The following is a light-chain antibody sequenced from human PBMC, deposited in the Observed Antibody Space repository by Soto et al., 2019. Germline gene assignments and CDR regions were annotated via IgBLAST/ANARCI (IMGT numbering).Light chain of an antibody. CDR3: SSYTSSSTLLYV. CDR2: DVS. Sequence: QSALTQPASVCGSPGQSITISCTGTSSDVGGYNYVSWYQQHPGKAPKLMIYDVSNRPSGVSNRFSGSKSGNTASLTISGLQAEDESDYYCSSYTSSSTLLYVFGTGTKVTVL. V-gene: IGLV2-14*01. J-gene: IGLJ1*01. CDR1: SSDVGGYNY.